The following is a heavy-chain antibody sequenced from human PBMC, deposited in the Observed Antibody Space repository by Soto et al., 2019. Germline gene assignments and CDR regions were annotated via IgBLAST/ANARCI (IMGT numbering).Heavy chain of an antibody. CDR1: GYTFSIYG. CDR3: ATNYGSGYRAFDY. CDR2: INPILSVS. D-gene: IGHD3-10*01. Sequence: ASVKVSCKASGYTFSIYGISWVRQAPGQGLEWMGRINPILSVSNYAQKFQGRVTITADKSTSTAYMELSSLRSEDTAMYYCATNYGSGYRAFDYWGQGALVTVSS. V-gene: IGHV1-69*04. J-gene: IGHJ4*02.